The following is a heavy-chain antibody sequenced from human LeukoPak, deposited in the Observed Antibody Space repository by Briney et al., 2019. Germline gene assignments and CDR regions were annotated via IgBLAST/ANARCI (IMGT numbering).Heavy chain of an antibody. CDR1: GVSFSGYY. CDR3: ARVFPAEDYFDY. D-gene: IGHD2-2*01. V-gene: IGHV4-34*01. CDR2: INHSGST. J-gene: IGHJ4*02. Sequence: KPSETLSLTCAVYGVSFSGYYWSWIRQPPGKGLEWLGEINHSGSTNYNPSLKSRVTISVDTSKNQFSLKLSSVTAADTAVYYCARVFPAEDYFDYWGQGTLVTVSS.